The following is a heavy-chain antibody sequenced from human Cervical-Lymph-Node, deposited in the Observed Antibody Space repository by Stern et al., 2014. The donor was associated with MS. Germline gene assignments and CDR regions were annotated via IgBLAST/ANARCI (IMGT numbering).Heavy chain of an antibody. CDR2: INPSGGDT. CDR1: GYMFTTYY. Sequence: VQLLESGPEVKKPGASVKVSCKASGYMFTTYYMRWVRQAPGHGLEWMGMINPSGGDTNYAQKFQGRVTMTRDTSTSTVYMELSSLRSEDTALYYCARDRPAYRYFDNWGQGTLVTVSS. D-gene: IGHD1-14*01. V-gene: IGHV1-46*01. J-gene: IGHJ4*02. CDR3: ARDRPAYRYFDN.